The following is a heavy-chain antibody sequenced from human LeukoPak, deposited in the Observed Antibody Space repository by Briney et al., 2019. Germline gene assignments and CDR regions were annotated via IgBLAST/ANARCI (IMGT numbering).Heavy chain of an antibody. CDR3: ARLRDWFDP. Sequence: GGSLRLSCAASGFTFSSFSMNWVRQAPGKGLEWVSSIYSTTTYIYYADSVKGRFTISRDNAKNSLYLQMNSLRAEDTAVYYCARLRDWFDPWGQGTLVTVSS. J-gene: IGHJ5*02. CDR1: GFTFSSFS. CDR2: IYSTTTYI. V-gene: IGHV3-21*01.